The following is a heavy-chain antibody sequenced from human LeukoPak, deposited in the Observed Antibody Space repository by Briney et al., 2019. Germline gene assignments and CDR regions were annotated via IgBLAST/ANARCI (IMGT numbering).Heavy chain of an antibody. CDR2: INWNGGST. CDR1: GFTFDDYG. V-gene: IGHV3-20*04. J-gene: IGHJ4*02. CDR3: ARDGSGSYYLDY. Sequence: GGSLRLSCAASGFTFDDYGMSWVRQAPGKGLEWVSGINWNGGSTGYADSVKGRFSISRDNAKNSLYLQMNSLRAEDTALYYCARDGSGSYYLDYWGQGTLVTVSS. D-gene: IGHD3-10*01.